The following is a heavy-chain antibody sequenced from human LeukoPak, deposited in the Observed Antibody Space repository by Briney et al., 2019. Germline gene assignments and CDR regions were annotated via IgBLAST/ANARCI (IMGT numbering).Heavy chain of an antibody. CDR3: ARHLMVRGLII. Sequence: SETPSLTCTVSGGPISNYYWSWIRQPPGKGLEWIGYIYYSGSTNYNPSLKSRVTLSLDTSKNQFSLRLSSVTAADTAVYYCARHLMVRGLIIWGQGTLVTVSS. CDR1: GGPISNYY. CDR2: IYYSGST. V-gene: IGHV4-59*08. J-gene: IGHJ4*02. D-gene: IGHD3-10*01.